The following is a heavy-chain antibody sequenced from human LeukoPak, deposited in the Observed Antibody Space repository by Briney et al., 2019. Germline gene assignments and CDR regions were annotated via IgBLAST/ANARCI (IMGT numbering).Heavy chain of an antibody. J-gene: IGHJ4*02. D-gene: IGHD6-6*01. CDR1: GYTFTSYG. CDR3: ARQREDSSSPDFDY. Sequence: ASVKVSCKASGYTFTSYGISWVRQAPGQGLEWMGWINPNSGGTNYAQKFQGRVTMTRDTSISTAYMELSRLRSDDTAVYYCARQREDSSSPDFDYWGQGTLVTVSS. V-gene: IGHV1-2*02. CDR2: INPNSGGT.